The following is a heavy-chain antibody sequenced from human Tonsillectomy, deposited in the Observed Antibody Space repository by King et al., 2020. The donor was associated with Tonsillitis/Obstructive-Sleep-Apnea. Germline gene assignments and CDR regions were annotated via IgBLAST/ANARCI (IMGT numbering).Heavy chain of an antibody. CDR3: ASNPRADCSGGSCLYYFDY. J-gene: IGHJ4*02. Sequence: HVQLQQWGAGLLKPSETLSLTCAVYGGSFSGYYWSWIRQPPGKGLEWIGEINHSGSTNYNPSLKSRVTISEDTSKNQFSLKLSSVTAADTAVYYCASNPRADCSGGSCLYYFDYWGQGTLVTVSS. D-gene: IGHD2-15*01. CDR2: INHSGST. V-gene: IGHV4-34*01. CDR1: GGSFSGYY.